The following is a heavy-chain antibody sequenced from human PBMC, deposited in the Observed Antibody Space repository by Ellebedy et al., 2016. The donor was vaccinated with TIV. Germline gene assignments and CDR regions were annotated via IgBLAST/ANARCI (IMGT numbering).Heavy chain of an antibody. D-gene: IGHD6-6*01. Sequence: GESLKISXAASGFTFDDYTMHWVRQAPGKGLEWVSLISWDGGSTYYADSVKGRFTISRDNSKNSLYLQMNSLRTEDTALYYCAKDLAARRVYGMDVWGQGTTVTVSS. J-gene: IGHJ6*02. CDR3: AKDLAARRVYGMDV. CDR2: ISWDGGST. V-gene: IGHV3-43*01. CDR1: GFTFDDYT.